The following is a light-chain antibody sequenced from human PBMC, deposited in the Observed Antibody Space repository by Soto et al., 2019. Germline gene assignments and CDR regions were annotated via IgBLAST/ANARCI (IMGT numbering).Light chain of an antibody. Sequence: EIVLTQSPATLSLSPGERATLSCRASQSVSSYLAWYQQKPGQAPRLIMYEASTRANGIPARFSGSGSGTDFTLTISSLEPEDFAFYYCQQRSNWHPFTFGQGTRLEIK. CDR2: EAS. V-gene: IGKV3D-11*02. CDR1: QSVSSY. J-gene: IGKJ5*01. CDR3: QQRSNWHPFT.